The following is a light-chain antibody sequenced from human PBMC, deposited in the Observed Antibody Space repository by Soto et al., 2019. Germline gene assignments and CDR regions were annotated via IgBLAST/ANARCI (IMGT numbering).Light chain of an antibody. CDR3: QQSYSTPFT. V-gene: IGKV1-39*01. CDR1: QSISSY. Sequence: DLQMTQSPSSLSASVGDRVTITCRASQSISSYLNWYQQKPGKAPKLLIYAASSLQSGVPSRFSGSGSGTDFTLTISSLQPEDFATYYSQQSYSTPFTFGPGTKVDIK. CDR2: AAS. J-gene: IGKJ3*01.